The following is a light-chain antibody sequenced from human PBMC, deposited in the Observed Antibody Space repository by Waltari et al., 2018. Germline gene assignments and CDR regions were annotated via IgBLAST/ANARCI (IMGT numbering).Light chain of an antibody. CDR2: DNK. CDR3: ATWDSSLDSYV. CDR1: TSNIGNYY. J-gene: IGLJ1*01. V-gene: IGLV1-51*01. Sequence: QSVLTQPPSVSAAPGQKVTVSCSGRTSNIGNYYVSWYQHLPGTAPKLLIFDNKQRPSGIPDRFSGSKSGTSATLGITGLQTGDEADYYCATWDSSLDSYVFGTGSKVTVL.